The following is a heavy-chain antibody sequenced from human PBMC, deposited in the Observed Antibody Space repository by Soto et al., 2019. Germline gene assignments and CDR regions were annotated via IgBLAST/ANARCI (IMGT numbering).Heavy chain of an antibody. V-gene: IGHV1-18*04. CDR1: GYTFTTYG. CDR2: ISASNGNT. Sequence: ASVKVSFKASGYTFTTYGFSWVRQAPGQGLECVGWISASNGNTHYSQKFQGRVTMTTDTSTSTAYMELRSLTSGDTAVYYCASEPIYYNDGSGYYPLGYWGKGTLVTVSS. J-gene: IGHJ4*02. D-gene: IGHD3-22*01. CDR3: ASEPIYYNDGSGYYPLGY.